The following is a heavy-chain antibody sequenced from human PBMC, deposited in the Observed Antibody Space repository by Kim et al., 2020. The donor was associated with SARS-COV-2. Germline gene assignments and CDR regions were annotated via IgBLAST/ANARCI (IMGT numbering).Heavy chain of an antibody. D-gene: IGHD6-13*01. V-gene: IGHV3-30-3*01. CDR2: ISYDGSNK. Sequence: GGSLRLSCAASGFTFSSYAMHWVRQAPGKGLEWVAVISYDGSNKYYADSVKGRFTISRDNSKNTLYLQMNSLRAEDTAVYYCARVTVRYSSSWDDTSDAFDIWGQGTMVTVSS. J-gene: IGHJ3*02. CDR1: GFTFSSYA. CDR3: ARVTVRYSSSWDDTSDAFDI.